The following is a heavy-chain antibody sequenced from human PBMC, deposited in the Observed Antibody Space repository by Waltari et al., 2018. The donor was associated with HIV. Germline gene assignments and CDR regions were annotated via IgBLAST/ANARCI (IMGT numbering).Heavy chain of an antibody. J-gene: IGHJ5*02. D-gene: IGHD4-17*01. Sequence: QVQLVQSGAEVKKPGASVKVSCKASGYTFTSYDINWLRQATGQGLEWMGCMNPNSGNTGYAQKFQGRVTMTRNTSISTAYMELSSLRSEDTAVYYCARTPWMTTVTTGWFDPWGQGTLVTVSS. CDR2: MNPNSGNT. V-gene: IGHV1-8*01. CDR1: GYTFTSYD. CDR3: ARTPWMTTVTTGWFDP.